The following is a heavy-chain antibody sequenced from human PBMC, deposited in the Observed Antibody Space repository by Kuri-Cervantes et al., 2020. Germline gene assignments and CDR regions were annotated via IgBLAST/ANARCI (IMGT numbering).Heavy chain of an antibody. D-gene: IGHD1-26*01. V-gene: IGHV3-30-3*01. CDR2: ISYDGSNK. CDR3: ARDGGLVGATTSGDYYYGMDV. Sequence: GESLKISCAASGFTFSSYAMHWVRQAPGKGLEWVAVISYDGSNKYYADSVKGRFTISRDNSKNTLYLQMNSLRAEDTAVYYCARDGGLVGATTSGDYYYGMDVWGQGTTVTVSS. CDR1: GFTFSSYA. J-gene: IGHJ6*02.